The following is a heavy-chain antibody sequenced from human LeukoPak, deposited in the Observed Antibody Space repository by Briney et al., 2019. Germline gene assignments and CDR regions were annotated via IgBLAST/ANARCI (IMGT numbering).Heavy chain of an antibody. Sequence: ETLSLTCTVSGCSITRGYYWGWIRQPPGKGLEWIGSIYHSGSTYYNPSLKSRVVISVDTSKNHFSLKLNSVTAADTAVYFCARSGPYYYHYMDVWGKGTTVTVSS. J-gene: IGHJ6*03. CDR1: GCSITRGYY. CDR2: IYHSGST. V-gene: IGHV4-38-2*02. CDR3: ARSGPYYYHYMDV. D-gene: IGHD3-10*01.